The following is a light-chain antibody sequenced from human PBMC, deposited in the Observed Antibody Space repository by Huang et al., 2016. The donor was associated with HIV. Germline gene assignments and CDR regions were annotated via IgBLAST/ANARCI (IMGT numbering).Light chain of an antibody. CDR3: QQYNNWLLS. CDR1: RSVSSN. V-gene: IGKV3-15*01. Sequence: IVMTQSPATLSVSPGERVTVSCRANRSVSSNLAWYQQRPGQAPRILIYGSSTRAPGIPARFSGSGSWTDFSLTISSLQSEDFALYYCQQYNNWLLSFGGGTRVDI. CDR2: GSS. J-gene: IGKJ4*01.